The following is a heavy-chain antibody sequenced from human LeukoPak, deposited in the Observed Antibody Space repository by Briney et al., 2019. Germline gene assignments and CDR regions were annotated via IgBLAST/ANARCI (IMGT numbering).Heavy chain of an antibody. D-gene: IGHD5-12*01. CDR1: GGTFNNYA. CDR3: ATEPSRSYSFDHLDF. CDR2: VVPMXGIR. Sequence: SVKVSCKTSGGTFNNYAXXXXXQAPGXGXXXXXXVVPMXGIRNYPQTXXGXXXXTAXKATNTVYMELRSLRAEDTAIYYCATEPSRSYSFDHLDFWGLGTPVTVSS. V-gene: IGHV1-69*17. J-gene: IGHJ4*02.